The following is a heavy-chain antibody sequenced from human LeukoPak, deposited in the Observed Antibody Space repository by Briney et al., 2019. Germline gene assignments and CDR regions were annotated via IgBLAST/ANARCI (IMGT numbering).Heavy chain of an antibody. D-gene: IGHD6-19*01. J-gene: IGHJ3*01. Sequence: GGSRRLSCAASGFTFNHYAMYSVRQSPGRGLEWVALVRDDGSDTYHADSVKGRFTISIDNSKNTVFLRMNSLRGEDSAIYYCAKSDGHGTGYGFHLWGQGTMVTVSS. V-gene: IGHV3-30*02. CDR2: VRDDGSDT. CDR3: AKSDGHGTGYGFHL. CDR1: GFTFNHYA.